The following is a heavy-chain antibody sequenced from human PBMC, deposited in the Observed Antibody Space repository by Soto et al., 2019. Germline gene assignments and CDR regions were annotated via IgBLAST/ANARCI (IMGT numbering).Heavy chain of an antibody. CDR1: GYTFTSYA. CDR3: ARDRCTSTTCYWKYFDY. CDR2: ISSYDDNT. Sequence: ASVKVSCKASGYTFTSYAMQWVRQAPGQRLEWMGWISSYDDNTKYAQILQGRVTMTIDTSTSTAYMELRSLTSDDTAVYFCARDRCTSTTCYWKYFDYWGQGTLVTVSS. V-gene: IGHV1-18*01. J-gene: IGHJ4*02. D-gene: IGHD2-2*01.